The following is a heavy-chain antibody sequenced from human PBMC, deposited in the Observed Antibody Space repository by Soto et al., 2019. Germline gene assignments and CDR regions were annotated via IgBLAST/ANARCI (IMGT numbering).Heavy chain of an antibody. CDR1: GGTLSSYA. J-gene: IGHJ3*02. V-gene: IGHV3-30-3*01. D-gene: IGHD6-25*01. CDR3: ARIREAAATGGAFDI. CDR2: ISHDGNNR. Sequence: GGSLRLSYAAAGGTLSSYAMYWFRQIQCKGLEWVGVISHDGNNRYYRDSVKGRFTISRDSSENTLFLEMNSMRAEDTAVYFCARIREAAATGGAFDIWGQASVVTRSS.